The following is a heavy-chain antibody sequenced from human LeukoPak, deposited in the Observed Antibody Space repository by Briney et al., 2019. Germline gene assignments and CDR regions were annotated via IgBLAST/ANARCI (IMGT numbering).Heavy chain of an antibody. CDR1: GFTFSSYA. J-gene: IGHJ4*02. CDR3: ATTFPYCSSGTCTL. CDR2: IVGSGGST. V-gene: IGHV3-23*01. Sequence: GGSLRLSCAASGFTFSSYAMSWFRQAPGKGLEWVSAIVGSGGSTYYADSVKGRFTISRDNAANSLFLQVNSLRAEDSAVYYCATTFPYCSSGTCTLGGLGTLVTVSS. D-gene: IGHD2-15*01.